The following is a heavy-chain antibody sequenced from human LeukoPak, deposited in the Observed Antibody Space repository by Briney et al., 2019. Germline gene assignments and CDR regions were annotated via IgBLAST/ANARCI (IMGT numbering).Heavy chain of an antibody. CDR1: GFTFSSYA. J-gene: IGHJ4*02. CDR3: AKDGYCSSTSCLFALIDS. V-gene: IGHV3-23*01. Sequence: PGGSLRLSCAASGFTFSSYAMSWVRLAPGKGLEWVSAISGGGDTTYYADSVRGRFTISRDNSKNLLYLQMNSLRAEDAAVYYCAKDGYCSSTSCLFALIDSWGQGTLVTVSS. D-gene: IGHD2-2*03. CDR2: ISGGGDTT.